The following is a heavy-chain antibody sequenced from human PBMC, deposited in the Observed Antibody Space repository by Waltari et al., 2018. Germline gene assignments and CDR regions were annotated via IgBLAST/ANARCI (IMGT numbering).Heavy chain of an antibody. Sequence: QVQLVQSGAEVKKPGSSVKVSSKASGGTFSSYAISWVRQAPGQGLEWMGGIIPIVGTANYAQKFQGRVTITADESTSTAYMELSSLRSEDTAVYYCASTGGCSGGSCYPYYFDYWGQGTLVTVSS. CDR1: GGTFSSYA. CDR3: ASTGGCSGGSCYPYYFDY. V-gene: IGHV1-69*12. J-gene: IGHJ4*02. D-gene: IGHD2-15*01. CDR2: IIPIVGTA.